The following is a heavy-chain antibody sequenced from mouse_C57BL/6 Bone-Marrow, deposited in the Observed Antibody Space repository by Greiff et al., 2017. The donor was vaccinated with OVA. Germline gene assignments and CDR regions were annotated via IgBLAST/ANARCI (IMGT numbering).Heavy chain of an antibody. D-gene: IGHD1-1*01. CDR1: GYTFTSYW. J-gene: IGHJ3*01. Sequence: QVQLKQPGAELVKPGASVKVSCKASGYTFTSYWMHWVKQRPGQGLEWIGRIHPSDSDTNYNQKFKGKATLTVDKSSSTAYMQLSSLTSEDSAVYYCAIGAYGSSWGFAYWGQGTLVTVSA. CDR2: IHPSDSDT. V-gene: IGHV1-74*01. CDR3: AIGAYGSSWGFAY.